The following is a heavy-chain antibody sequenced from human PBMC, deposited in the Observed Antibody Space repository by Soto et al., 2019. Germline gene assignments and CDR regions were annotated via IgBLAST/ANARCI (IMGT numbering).Heavy chain of an antibody. D-gene: IGHD2-15*01. CDR3: ARVLHCSGVSCVFDY. J-gene: IGHJ4*02. Sequence: EVQLVESGGGLVKPGGSLRLSCAASGFTFSSYSMNWVRQAPGKGLEWVSSISSSSSYIYYADSVKGRFTVSRDNAKNSLYLQMNSLRAEDTAVYYCARVLHCSGVSCVFDYWGQGTLVTVSS. CDR1: GFTFSSYS. CDR2: ISSSSSYI. V-gene: IGHV3-21*01.